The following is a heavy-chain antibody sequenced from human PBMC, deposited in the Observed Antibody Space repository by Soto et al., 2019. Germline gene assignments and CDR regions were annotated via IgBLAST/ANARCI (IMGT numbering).Heavy chain of an antibody. CDR2: IYHSGST. V-gene: IGHV4-4*02. CDR1: GGSISSSNW. J-gene: IGHJ6*02. Sequence: NPSETLSLTCAVSGGSISSSNWWSWVRQPPGKGLEWIGEIYHSGSTNYNPSLKSRVTISVDKSKNQFSLKLSSVTAADTAVYYCARDRGGRSYYYGMDVWGQGTTVTVS. D-gene: IGHD3-3*01. CDR3: ARDRGGRSYYYGMDV.